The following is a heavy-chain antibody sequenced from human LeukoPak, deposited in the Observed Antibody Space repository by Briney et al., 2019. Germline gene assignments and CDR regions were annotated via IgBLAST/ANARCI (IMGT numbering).Heavy chain of an antibody. CDR3: VKDRPCETCMPMDA. Sequence: GGSLRLYCAASGFRFTDYSMSWVRQAPGKGLEWVAGLGRSGEYKYYADSVKGRFTISRDNSKDTVSLQMNSLRAEDSAIYFCVKDRPCETCMPMDAWGQGTTVTVSS. J-gene: IGHJ6*02. V-gene: IGHV3-23*01. D-gene: IGHD2-2*01. CDR2: LGRSGEYK. CDR1: GFRFTDYS.